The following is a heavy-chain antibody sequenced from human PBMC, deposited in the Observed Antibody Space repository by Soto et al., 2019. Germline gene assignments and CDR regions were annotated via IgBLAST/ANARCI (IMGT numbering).Heavy chain of an antibody. CDR3: TRGSGYYYV. D-gene: IGHD3-22*01. CDR1: GGSIGSYY. J-gene: IGHJ4*02. Sequence: SETLSLTCTVSGGSIGSYYWSWIRQPPGKGLEWIGYIYYSGSTNYNPSLKSRVTISVDTSKNQFSLKLSSVTAADTAVYYCTRGSGYYYVWGQGSPVTVSS. V-gene: IGHV4-59*12. CDR2: IYYSGST.